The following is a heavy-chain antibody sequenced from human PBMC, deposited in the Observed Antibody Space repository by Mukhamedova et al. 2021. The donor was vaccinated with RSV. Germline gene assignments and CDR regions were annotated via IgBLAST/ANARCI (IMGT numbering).Heavy chain of an antibody. CDR2: IYPANSDT. D-gene: IGHD3-10*02. CDR3: AKRPYFVLGNWLDP. Sequence: GMGLEWVAIIYPANSDTNYSPSLQGQVTISADKSISTAYLPWSSLKASDTGMYYCAKRPYFVLGNWLDPSCQGTLVPVSS. J-gene: IGHJ5*02. V-gene: IGHV5-51*01.